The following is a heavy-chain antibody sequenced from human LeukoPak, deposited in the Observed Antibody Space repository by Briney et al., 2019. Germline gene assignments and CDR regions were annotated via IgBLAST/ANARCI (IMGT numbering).Heavy chain of an antibody. J-gene: IGHJ4*02. V-gene: IGHV1-2*06. CDR3: ARDYCSSTSCLFDY. D-gene: IGHD2-2*01. Sequence: SVKVSCKASGHTFTRYHMHWVRQAPGQGLEWMGRINPNSGDTNYAQKFQGRVTMTRDTSISTAYMELSRLKSDDTAVYYCARDYCSSTSCLFDYWGQGTLVTVSS. CDR1: GHTFTRYH. CDR2: INPNSGDT.